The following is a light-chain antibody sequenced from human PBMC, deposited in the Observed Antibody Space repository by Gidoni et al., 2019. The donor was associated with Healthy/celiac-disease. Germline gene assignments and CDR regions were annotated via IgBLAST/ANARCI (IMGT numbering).Light chain of an antibody. CDR1: QSISSW. Sequence: DIQMTQSPSTLSASVGDRVTITCRASQSISSWLAWYQQKPGRAPKLLIYKASSLESGVPSRFSGSGSGTEFTLTISSLQPDDFATYYCQQYNSYSGGTFXQXTKVEIK. CDR2: KAS. J-gene: IGKJ1*01. CDR3: QQYNSYSGGT. V-gene: IGKV1-5*03.